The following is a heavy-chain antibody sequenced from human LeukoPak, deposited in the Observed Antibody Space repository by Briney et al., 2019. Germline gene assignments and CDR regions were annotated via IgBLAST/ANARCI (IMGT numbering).Heavy chain of an antibody. V-gene: IGHV3-30*04. CDR2: SSTRGSHE. CDR3: AMDYYDSNGYSRGWDY. D-gene: IGHD3-22*01. CDR1: GFTFTSLP. J-gene: IGHJ4*02. Sequence: PGKSLRLSCAASGFTFTSLPLHWVRQAPGKGLEWVAVSSTRGSHEYYADSVKGRFTVFSDNSKQTVYLQLDGLRAEDTAVYHCAMDYYDSNGYSRGWDYWGQGTLVTVSS.